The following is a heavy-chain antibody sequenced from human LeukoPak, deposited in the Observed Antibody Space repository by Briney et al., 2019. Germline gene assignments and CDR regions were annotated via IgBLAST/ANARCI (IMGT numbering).Heavy chain of an antibody. CDR1: GFTFSSYN. D-gene: IGHD5-12*01. CDR2: IRGSGSYT. Sequence: GGSLRLSCVVSGFTFSSYNMNWVRQAPGKGLEWVSCIRGSGSYTYYADSVQGRFTISRDNAKNTLYLQLNSLRDEDTAVYFCARDRFGGYDLEGEAFKIWDHGTMVTVSS. V-gene: IGHV3-21*01. J-gene: IGHJ3*02. CDR3: ARDRFGGYDLEGEAFKI.